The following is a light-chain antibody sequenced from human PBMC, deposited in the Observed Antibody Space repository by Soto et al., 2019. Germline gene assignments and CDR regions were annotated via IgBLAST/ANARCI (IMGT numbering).Light chain of an antibody. J-gene: IGLJ2*01. CDR2: EVT. CDR3: ASYAGSNTFVV. V-gene: IGLV2-8*01. Sequence: QSVLTQPPSASGSPGQSVTISCTGTSSDIGAYNYVSWYQQHPDKAPKFMIYEVTKRPSGVPDRFSGSKSGNTASLTISGLQAEDEADYYCASYAGSNTFVVFGGGTKLTVL. CDR1: SSDIGAYNY.